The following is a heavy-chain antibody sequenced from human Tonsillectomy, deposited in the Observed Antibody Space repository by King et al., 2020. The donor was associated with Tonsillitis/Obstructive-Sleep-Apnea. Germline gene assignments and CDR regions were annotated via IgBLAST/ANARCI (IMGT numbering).Heavy chain of an antibody. CDR2: ISYDGSNK. Sequence: QLVQSGGGVVQPERSLRLSCAASRFTFSNYVMHWVRQAPGKGLEWVAVISYDGSNKYYADSVKGRFTISRDNSKNTLYLQMNSLRAEDTAVYYCARGDDFWSGYSRYYMDVWGQGTTVTVSS. CDR1: RFTFSNYV. J-gene: IGHJ6*03. CDR3: ARGDDFWSGYSRYYMDV. D-gene: IGHD3-3*01. V-gene: IGHV3-30*04.